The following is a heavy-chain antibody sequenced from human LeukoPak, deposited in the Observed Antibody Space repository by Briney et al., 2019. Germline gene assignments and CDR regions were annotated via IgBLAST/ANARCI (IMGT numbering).Heavy chain of an antibody. CDR3: ARVPGRTRYFDS. Sequence: GGSLRLSCAASGFTFTCCWMSWVRQTSGKGLEWVASIKQDGREKFYADSVQGRFTISRDNAKNSLYLQVNSLRAEDTAVYYCARVPGRTRYFDSWGQGILVTVSS. J-gene: IGHJ4*02. CDR1: GFTFTCCW. D-gene: IGHD1-26*01. V-gene: IGHV3-7*01. CDR2: IKQDGREK.